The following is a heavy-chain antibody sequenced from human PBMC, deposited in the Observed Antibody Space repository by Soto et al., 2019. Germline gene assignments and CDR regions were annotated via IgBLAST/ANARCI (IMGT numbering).Heavy chain of an antibody. CDR2: ISGSGGST. CDR1: GFTFSSYA. Sequence: EVQLLESGGGLVQPGGSLRLSCAASGFTFSSYAMRWVRQAPVKGLEWVSAISGSGGSTYYADSVQGRFTISRDNSKNTRYLQMNSLRAEDTAVYYCARRGSGSYYDYWGQGTLVTVSS. CDR3: ARRGSGSYYDY. D-gene: IGHD1-26*01. J-gene: IGHJ4*02. V-gene: IGHV3-23*01.